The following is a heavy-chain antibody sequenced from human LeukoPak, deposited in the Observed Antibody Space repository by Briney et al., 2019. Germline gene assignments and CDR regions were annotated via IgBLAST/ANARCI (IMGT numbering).Heavy chain of an antibody. J-gene: IGHJ6*03. CDR2: INHSGST. D-gene: IGHD1-14*01. Sequence: SETLSLTCSVSGDSIRNSSHYWGWVRQPPGKGLEWIGEINHSGSTNYNPSLKSRVTISVDTSKNQFSLKLSSVTAADTAVYYCARGPSTHRLRRYYYYMDVWGKGTTVTVSS. CDR1: GDSIRNSSHY. V-gene: IGHV4-39*07. CDR3: ARGPSTHRLRRYYYYMDV.